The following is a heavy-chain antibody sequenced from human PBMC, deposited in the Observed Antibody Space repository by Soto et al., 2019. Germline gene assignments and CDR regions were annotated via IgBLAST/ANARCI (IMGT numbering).Heavy chain of an antibody. Sequence: LRLSCAASGFTFSSYWMSWVRQAPGKGLEWVANIKQDGSEKYYVDSVKGRFTISRDNAKNSLYLQMNSLRAEDTAVYYCASAGYCFSTSCLPFDYWGQGTLVTVSS. D-gene: IGHD2-2*01. CDR3: ASAGYCFSTSCLPFDY. J-gene: IGHJ4*02. CDR2: IKQDGSEK. V-gene: IGHV3-7*03. CDR1: GFTFSSYW.